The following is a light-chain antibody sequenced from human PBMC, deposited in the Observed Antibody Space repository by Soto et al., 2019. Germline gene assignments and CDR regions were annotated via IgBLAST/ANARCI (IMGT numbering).Light chain of an antibody. CDR3: KHYGASAMYT. V-gene: IGKV3-20*01. J-gene: IGKJ2*01. CDR2: GAS. Sequence: EIVLTQSPGTLSLSPGERATLSCRASQSVTSNYLAWYQQKPGQAPRLLIFGASSRATGIPDRFSGSGSGTDFTLTISRLETEDFAVCYCKHYGASAMYTFGQGTKLETK. CDR1: QSVTSNY.